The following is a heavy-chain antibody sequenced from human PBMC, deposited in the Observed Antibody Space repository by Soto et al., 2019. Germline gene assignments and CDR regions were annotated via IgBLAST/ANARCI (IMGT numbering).Heavy chain of an antibody. D-gene: IGHD2-15*01. Sequence: QVQLVQSGAELKKPGASVKVSCKASGYTFTNFGITWVRQAPGQGLEWMGWISPYNGNTNYIQNHQGRVAMTTDTSKSTANMELRSLRSDVTAVDYCARGGLGYCSGGSCPSNWFDPWGQGTLVTVSS. CDR1: GYTFTNFG. V-gene: IGHV1-18*01. CDR2: ISPYNGNT. CDR3: ARGGLGYCSGGSCPSNWFDP. J-gene: IGHJ5*02.